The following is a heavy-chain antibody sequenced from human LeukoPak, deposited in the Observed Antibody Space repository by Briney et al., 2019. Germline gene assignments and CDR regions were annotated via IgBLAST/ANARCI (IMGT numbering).Heavy chain of an antibody. CDR1: GGSISSSSYY. V-gene: IGHV4-39*01. D-gene: IGHD2-21*01. Sequence: SETLSLTCTVSGGSISSSSYYWGWIRQPPGKGLEWIGSIYYSGSTYYNPSLKSRVTISVDTSKNQFSLKLSSVTAADTAVYYCARHEKIAYCGRDCYFDLWGRGTLVTVSS. CDR2: IYYSGST. CDR3: ARHEKIAYCGRDCYFDL. J-gene: IGHJ2*01.